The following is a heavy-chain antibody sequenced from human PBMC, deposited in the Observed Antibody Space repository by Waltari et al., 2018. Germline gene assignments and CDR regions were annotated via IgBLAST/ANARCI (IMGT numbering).Heavy chain of an antibody. V-gene: IGHV3-23*01. CDR3: ARHLYSIDYLELDN. CDR1: GFTFINYA. CDR2: ISDSGVVT. D-gene: IGHD3-22*01. Sequence: EGHILESGGGLVQPGGSLRLSCVASGFTFINYALSWVRQAPGKGMEWVSGISDSGVVTKYADSVKGRFTVSRDNSKNTLYLQLNSLRAEDTAVYYCARHLYSIDYLELDNWGQGTLVTVSS. J-gene: IGHJ4*02.